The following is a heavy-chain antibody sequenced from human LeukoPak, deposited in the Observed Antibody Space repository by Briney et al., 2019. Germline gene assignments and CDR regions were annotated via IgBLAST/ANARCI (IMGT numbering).Heavy chain of an antibody. Sequence: TGGSLRLSCAASGFTFSSYAMSWVRQAPGKGLEWVSAISGSGGSTYYADSVKGRFTISRDNSKNTLYLQMNSLRAEDTAVYYCAKRSRHFLYCRSGFCPFDYWGQGTLVTVSS. CDR1: GFTFSSYA. D-gene: IGHD3-10*01. CDR2: ISGSGGST. V-gene: IGHV3-23*01. J-gene: IGHJ4*02. CDR3: AKRSRHFLYCRSGFCPFDY.